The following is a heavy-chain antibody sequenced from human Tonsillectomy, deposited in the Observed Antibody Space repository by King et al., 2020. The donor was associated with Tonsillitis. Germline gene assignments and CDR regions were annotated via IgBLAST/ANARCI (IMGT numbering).Heavy chain of an antibody. Sequence: EVQLVESGGGLVQPGGSLRLSCAVSGLTFSSYWMSWVRQAPGEGLEWVANINQNGGEKYYVDSVKGRFTISRDNAKNSLSLQMNSLRADDTAVYYCARDVTYGGKYWGPGTLVTVSS. J-gene: IGHJ4*02. D-gene: IGHD4-23*01. CDR3: ARDVTYGGKY. CDR1: GLTFSSYW. CDR2: INQNGGEK. V-gene: IGHV3-7*03.